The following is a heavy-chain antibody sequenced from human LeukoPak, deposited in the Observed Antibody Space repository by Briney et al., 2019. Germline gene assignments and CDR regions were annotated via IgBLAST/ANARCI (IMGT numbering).Heavy chain of an antibody. V-gene: IGHV1-69*04. CDR3: ARGGCSGGSCYGSMDV. Sequence: GASVKVSCKASGYTFTGYYMHWVRRAPGQGLEWMGMIIPILGIANYAQKFQGRVTITADKSTSTAYMELSSLRSEDAAVYYCARGGCSGGSCYGSMDVWGQGTTVTVSS. J-gene: IGHJ6*02. CDR1: GYTFTGYY. D-gene: IGHD2-15*01. CDR2: IIPILGIA.